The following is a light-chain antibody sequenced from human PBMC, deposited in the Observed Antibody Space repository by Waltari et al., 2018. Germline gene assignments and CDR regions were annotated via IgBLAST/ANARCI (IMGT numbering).Light chain of an antibody. CDR3: QQYYSTPPR. J-gene: IGKJ4*02. Sequence: DIVMTQSPDSLAVSLGERATINCKSSQSVLYSPNNKNYLAWYQQKPGQPAKLLIYWASTREARVPDRFSGSGSETDFTLTSSSLQAEDVAVYYGQQYYSTPPRFDGGTKVEMK. V-gene: IGKV4-1*01. CDR1: QSVLYSPNNKNY. CDR2: WAS.